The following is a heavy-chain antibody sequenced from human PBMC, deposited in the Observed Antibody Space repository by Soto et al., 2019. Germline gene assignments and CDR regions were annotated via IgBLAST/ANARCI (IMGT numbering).Heavy chain of an antibody. D-gene: IGHD2-15*01. CDR2: ISASTRNT. J-gene: IGHJ2*01. Sequence: ASVKVSCKASGYKFSDYAISWVRQAPGQGLEWMGWISASTRNTDQAQNFQGRVILTLDTSTNTAYMELRSLRSDDTAVYYCVRCYCSVGSCYACWHFDLWGRGTLVTVSS. V-gene: IGHV1-18*01. CDR1: GYKFSDYA. CDR3: VRCYCSVGSCYACWHFDL.